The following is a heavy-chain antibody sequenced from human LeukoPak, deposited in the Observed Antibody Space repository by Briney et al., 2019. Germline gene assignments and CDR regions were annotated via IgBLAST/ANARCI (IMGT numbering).Heavy chain of an antibody. CDR2: ISYDGSNK. CDR3: ARSYYYDSSGYYWNLGFDY. D-gene: IGHD3-22*01. Sequence: PGGSLRLSCAASGFTFSSYAMHWVRQAPGKGLEWVAVISYDGSNKYYADSVKGRFTISRDNSKNTLYLQMNSLRAEDTAVYYCARSYYYDSSGYYWNLGFDYWGQGTLVTVSS. CDR1: GFTFSSYA. V-gene: IGHV3-30*04. J-gene: IGHJ4*02.